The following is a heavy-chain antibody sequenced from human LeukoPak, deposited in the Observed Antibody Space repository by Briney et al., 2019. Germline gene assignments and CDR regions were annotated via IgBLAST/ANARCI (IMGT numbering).Heavy chain of an antibody. Sequence: PGGSLRLSCAASEFTFSSYGMHWVRQAPGKGLEWVAFIRYDGSNEYYADSVKGRFTISRDNSENTLYLQMESLRPEDTAVYFCAATYCSSTSCNALDYWGQGTLVTVSS. CDR3: AATYCSSTSCNALDY. CDR1: EFTFSSYG. J-gene: IGHJ4*02. V-gene: IGHV3-30*02. CDR2: IRYDGSNE. D-gene: IGHD2-2*01.